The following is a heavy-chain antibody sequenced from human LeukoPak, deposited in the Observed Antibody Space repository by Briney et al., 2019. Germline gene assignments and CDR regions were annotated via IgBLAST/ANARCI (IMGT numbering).Heavy chain of an antibody. CDR3: AKDRVTDSRWQVDY. D-gene: IGHD6-13*01. CDR1: GFTLSIYG. V-gene: IGHV3-33*06. Sequence: GGSERLSCAASGFTLSIYGMHSVRQAPGKGVEWVAVIWYDGSNKYYADSVKGRFSTSRDNSKNTLYLQMNTLRAEDTAIYYCAKDRVTDSRWQVDYWGQGTLVTVSS. CDR2: IWYDGSNK. J-gene: IGHJ4*02.